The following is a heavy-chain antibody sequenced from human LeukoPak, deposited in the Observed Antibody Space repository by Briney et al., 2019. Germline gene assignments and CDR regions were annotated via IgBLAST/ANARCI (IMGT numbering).Heavy chain of an antibody. Sequence: ASVKVSCKASGYTFSNHYMHWVRQAPGQGLEWMGWINHNNGVTTYAQKFQGRVTMTRDTSISTSYMELSRLRSDDTAVYYCARDFWDSSSGGDFDIWGQGTMVTVSS. V-gene: IGHV1-2*02. CDR1: GYTFSNHY. CDR2: INHNNGVT. D-gene: IGHD6-19*01. CDR3: ARDFWDSSSGGDFDI. J-gene: IGHJ3*02.